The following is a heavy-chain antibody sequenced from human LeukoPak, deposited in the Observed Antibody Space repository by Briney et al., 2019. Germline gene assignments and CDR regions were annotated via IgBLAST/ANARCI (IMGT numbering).Heavy chain of an antibody. D-gene: IGHD3-22*01. J-gene: IGHJ5*02. CDR3: ATAPYYYDSSGYYSLP. CDR2: IIPIFGTA. V-gene: IGHV1-69*13. Sequence: SVKVSCKASGGTFSSYAISWVRQAPGQGLEWMGGIIPIFGTANYAQKFQGRVTITADESTSTAYMELSSLRSEDTAVYYCATAPYYYDSSGYYSLPWGQGTLVTVSS. CDR1: GGTFSSYA.